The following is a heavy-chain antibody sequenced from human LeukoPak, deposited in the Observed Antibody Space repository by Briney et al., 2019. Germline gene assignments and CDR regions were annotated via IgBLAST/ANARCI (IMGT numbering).Heavy chain of an antibody. CDR1: GGSISSGGYS. D-gene: IGHD3-3*01. Sequence: SETLSLTCAVSGGSISSGGYSWSWIRQPPGKGLEWIGYIYHSGSTYYNPSLKSRVTISVDRSKNQFSLKLSSVTAADTAVYYCAGYDFWSGYNNWFDPWGQGTLVTVSS. CDR3: AGYDFWSGYNNWFDP. V-gene: IGHV4-30-2*02. J-gene: IGHJ5*02. CDR2: IYHSGST.